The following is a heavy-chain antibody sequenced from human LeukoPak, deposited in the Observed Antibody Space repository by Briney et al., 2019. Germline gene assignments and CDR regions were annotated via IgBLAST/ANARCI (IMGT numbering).Heavy chain of an antibody. CDR2: IWHDGSQK. CDR1: GFIFVDYG. CDR3: ARDDIFGGYTIDY. Sequence: PGGSLRLSCATSGFIFVDYGMHWVRQAPGKGLEWVAVIWHDGSQKYYADSVRARFTISRDDSRNTLYLQMNSLRADDTAMYYCARDDIFGGYTIDYWGQGTPVTVSS. J-gene: IGHJ4*02. D-gene: IGHD3-9*01. V-gene: IGHV3-33*01.